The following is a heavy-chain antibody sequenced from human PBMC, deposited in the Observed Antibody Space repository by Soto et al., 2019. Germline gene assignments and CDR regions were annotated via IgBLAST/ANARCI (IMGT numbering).Heavy chain of an antibody. J-gene: IGHJ4*02. CDR3: AKNLLGSQLLLWFGELLAPPDY. CDR2: ISGSGGST. CDR1: GFTFSSYA. D-gene: IGHD3-10*01. V-gene: IGHV3-23*01. Sequence: QPGGSLRLSCAASGFTFSSYAMSWVRQAPGKGLEWVSAISGSGGSTYYADSVKGRFTISRDNSKNTLYLQMNSLRAEDTAVYYCAKNLLGSQLLLWFGELLAPPDYWGQGTLVTVSS.